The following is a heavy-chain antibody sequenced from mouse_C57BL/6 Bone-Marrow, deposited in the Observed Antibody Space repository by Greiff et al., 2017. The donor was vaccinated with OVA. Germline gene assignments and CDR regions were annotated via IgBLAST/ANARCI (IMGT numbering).Heavy chain of an antibody. CDR2: IDPSDSYT. J-gene: IGHJ2*01. CDR3: ARFRLGPYYFDY. V-gene: IGHV1-50*01. CDR1: GYTFTSYW. D-gene: IGHD4-1*01. Sequence: QVQLQQPGAELVKLGASVKLSCKASGYTFTSYWMQWVKQRPGQGLEWIGEIDPSDSYTNYNQKFKGKATLTVDTSSSTAYMQLSSLTSEDSAVYYCARFRLGPYYFDYWGQGTTLTVSS.